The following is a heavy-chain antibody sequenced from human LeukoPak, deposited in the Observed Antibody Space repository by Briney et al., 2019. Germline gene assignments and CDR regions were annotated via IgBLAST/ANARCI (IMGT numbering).Heavy chain of an antibody. Sequence: PGRSLRLSCAASGFNFSTYWMTWVRQAPGKGLEWVANIKEDGSEKYYVDSVKGRFTISRDNAKTSVFLQMNSLRAEDTAVYYRARDPDIVWGQGTLVTVSS. D-gene: IGHD5-12*01. V-gene: IGHV3-7*01. CDR1: GFNFSTYW. J-gene: IGHJ4*02. CDR3: ARDPDIV. CDR2: IKEDGSEK.